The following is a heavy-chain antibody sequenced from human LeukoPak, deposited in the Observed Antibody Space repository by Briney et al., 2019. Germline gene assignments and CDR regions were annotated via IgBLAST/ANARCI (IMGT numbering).Heavy chain of an antibody. J-gene: IGHJ6*03. V-gene: IGHV4-4*07. Sequence: PSDTLSLTCTVSGGFINSYYWSWIRQPAGKGLEGIGRVYTSGITNYNPSLKSRITMSVDTSKNQFSLKLTSVTAADTAVYYCARHNGFDRGYYYYMDVWGKGTTVTVSS. CDR1: GGFINSYY. CDR3: ARHNGFDRGYYYYMDV. D-gene: IGHD3-9*01. CDR2: VYTSGIT.